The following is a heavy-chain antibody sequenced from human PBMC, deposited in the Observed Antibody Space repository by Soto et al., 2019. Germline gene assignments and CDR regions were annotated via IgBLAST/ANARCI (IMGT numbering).Heavy chain of an antibody. CDR1: GFIFSNSW. V-gene: IGHV3-7*01. Sequence: GGSLRLSCAASGFIFSNSWMSWVRQAPGKGLEWVANIKQDGSVKTYVDSVKGRFTISRDNASKSLYLQMNSLRAEDTALYFCASDAYNFPAPVSSDDFNIWGKGTMVTVSS. D-gene: IGHD1-20*01. CDR3: ASDAYNFPAPVSSDDFNI. CDR2: IKQDGSVK. J-gene: IGHJ3*02.